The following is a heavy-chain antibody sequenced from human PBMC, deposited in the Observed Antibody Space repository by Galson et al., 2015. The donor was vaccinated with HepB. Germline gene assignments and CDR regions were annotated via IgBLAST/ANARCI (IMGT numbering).Heavy chain of an antibody. CDR3: ASRNIAVAGTRVDY. V-gene: IGHV3-23*01. J-gene: IGHJ4*02. CDR1: GFTFSSYA. D-gene: IGHD6-19*01. Sequence: SLRLSCAASGFTFSSYAMSWVRQAPGKGLEWVSAISGSGGSTYYADSVKGRFTISRDNSKNTLYLQMNSLRAEDTAVYYCASRNIAVAGTRVDYWGQGTLVTVSS. CDR2: ISGSGGST.